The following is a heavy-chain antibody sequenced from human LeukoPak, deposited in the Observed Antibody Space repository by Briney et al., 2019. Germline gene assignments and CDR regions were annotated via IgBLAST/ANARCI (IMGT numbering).Heavy chain of an antibody. V-gene: IGHV1-46*01. J-gene: IGHJ4*02. D-gene: IGHD3-10*01. CDR3: ARDLRMVRGVIITHFDY. CDR1: GYTFTSYY. CDR2: INPSGGST. Sequence: ASVKVSCKASGYTFTSYYMHWVRQAPGQGLEWMGIINPSGGSTSYAQKFQGRVTMTRDTSTSTVYMELSSLRSDDTAVYYCARDLRMVRGVIITHFDYWGQGTLVTVSS.